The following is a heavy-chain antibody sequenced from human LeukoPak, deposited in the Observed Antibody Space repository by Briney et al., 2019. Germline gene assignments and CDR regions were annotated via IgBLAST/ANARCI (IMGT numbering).Heavy chain of an antibody. Sequence: GASVKVSCKASGYTFTSYGISWVRQAPGQGLEWMGWISAYNGNTNYAQKLQGRVTMTTDTSTSTAYMELRSLRSDDTAVYYCARADLGATTGGHYFDCWGQGTLVTVSS. J-gene: IGHJ4*02. D-gene: IGHD1-26*01. CDR2: ISAYNGNT. CDR3: ARADLGATTGGHYFDC. CDR1: GYTFTSYG. V-gene: IGHV1-18*01.